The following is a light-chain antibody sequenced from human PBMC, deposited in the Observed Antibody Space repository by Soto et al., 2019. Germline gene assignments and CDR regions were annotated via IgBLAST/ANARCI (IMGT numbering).Light chain of an antibody. CDR3: QSYDSTLKTYV. CDR1: SSNIGAGYD. CDR2: INT. V-gene: IGLV1-40*01. Sequence: QSTLTQPPSVSGAPGQRVTISCAGGSSNIGAGYDVHWYQHIPGTAPKLLIYINTNRPSGVPDRFSGSRSGPSASLAITGLQAQDEAVYFCQSYDSTLKTYVFGSGTQLPSS. J-gene: IGLJ7*01.